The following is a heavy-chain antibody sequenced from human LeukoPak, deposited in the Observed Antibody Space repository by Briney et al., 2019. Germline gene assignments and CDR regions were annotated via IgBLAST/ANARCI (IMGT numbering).Heavy chain of an antibody. J-gene: IGHJ4*02. V-gene: IGHV1-3*01. Sequence: ASVTVSCTASGYTFTSYAIHWVRQAPGQRLEWMGWISAGNGNTKYSQNFQGRVTFISNTSATTAFMELSSLRSEDTAVYYCARKSHSGLIDYWGQGTLVTVSS. CDR3: ARKSHSGLIDY. CDR1: GYTFTSYA. D-gene: IGHD6-19*01. CDR2: ISAGNGNT.